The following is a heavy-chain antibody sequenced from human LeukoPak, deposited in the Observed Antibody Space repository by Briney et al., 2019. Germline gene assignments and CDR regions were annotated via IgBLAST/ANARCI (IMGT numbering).Heavy chain of an antibody. D-gene: IGHD1-26*01. CDR2: INPSGGST. J-gene: IGHJ5*02. CDR1: GYTFTSYY. CDR3: ARDSHAPSHSGSYSQDWFDP. V-gene: IGHV1-46*01. Sequence: GASVKVSRKASGYTFTSYYMHWVRQAPGQGLEWMGIINPSGGSTSYAQKFQGRVTMTRDMSTSTVYMELSSLRSEDTAVYYCARDSHAPSHSGSYSQDWFDPWGQGTLVTVSS.